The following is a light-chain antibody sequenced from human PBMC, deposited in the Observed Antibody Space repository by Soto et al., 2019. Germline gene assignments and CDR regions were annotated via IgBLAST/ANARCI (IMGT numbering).Light chain of an antibody. CDR1: QSISTY. V-gene: IGKV1-39*01. Sequence: DIQMTQSPSSLSASLGDRVTVTCRASQSISTYLNWFQQRPGKAPKLLIYGAYTLQDGVPSRFSGSGSETEFTLSISSLQPEDFATYYCQQSFAAPRTFGHGTRVDIK. CDR2: GAY. CDR3: QQSFAAPRT. J-gene: IGKJ1*01.